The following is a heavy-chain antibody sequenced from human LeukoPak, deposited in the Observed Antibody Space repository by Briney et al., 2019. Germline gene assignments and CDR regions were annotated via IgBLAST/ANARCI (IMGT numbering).Heavy chain of an antibody. V-gene: IGHV6-1*01. CDR1: GDSVSSNSAT. Sequence: SQTLSLTCAISGDSVSSNSATWNWIRQSPSRGLEWLGRTYYRSKWYNDYAVSVKSRITINPDTSKNQFSLQLNSVTPDDTAVYFCASVAVQSNAEYFHHWGQGTLVTVSS. CDR3: ASVAVQSNAEYFHH. D-gene: IGHD6-19*01. CDR2: TYYRSKWYN. J-gene: IGHJ1*01.